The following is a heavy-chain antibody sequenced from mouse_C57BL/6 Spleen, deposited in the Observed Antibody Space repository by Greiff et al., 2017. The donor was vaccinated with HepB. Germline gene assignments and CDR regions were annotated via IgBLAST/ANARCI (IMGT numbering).Heavy chain of an antibody. D-gene: IGHD1-3*01. CDR3: AGSSPFDY. J-gene: IGHJ1*03. Sequence: EVQLQQPGPELVKPGASVKISCKASGYTFTGYYMNWVKQSPEKSLEWIGEINPSTGGTTYNQKFKAKATLTVDKSSSTAYMQLMSLTSEDSAVYYCAGSSPFDYWGTGTTVTVSA. CDR2: INPSTGGT. CDR1: GYTFTGYY. V-gene: IGHV1-42*01.